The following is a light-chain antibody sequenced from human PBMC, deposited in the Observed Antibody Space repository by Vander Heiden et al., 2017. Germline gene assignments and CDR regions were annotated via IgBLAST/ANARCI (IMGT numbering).Light chain of an antibody. CDR1: SSDVGSYNL. V-gene: IGLV2-23*01. Sequence: QSCLTHPAPLFGPPGQSITISCTGTSSDVGSYNLVSWYQQHPGKAPKLVIYEGSKRPSGVSNRFSGSKSGNTASLTISGLQAEDEADYYCCSYASSTSYVFGTGTKVTVL. J-gene: IGLJ1*01. CDR3: CSYASSTSYV. CDR2: EGS.